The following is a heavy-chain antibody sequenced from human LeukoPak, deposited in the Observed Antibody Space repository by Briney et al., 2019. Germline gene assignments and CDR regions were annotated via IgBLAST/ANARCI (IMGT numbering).Heavy chain of an antibody. CDR2: ISAYNGNT. V-gene: IGHV1-18*01. Sequence: ASVKVSCKASGYTFTSYGISWVRLAPGQGLEWMGWISAYNGNTNYAQKLQGRVTMTTDTSTSTAYMGLRSLRSDDTAVYYCARGDVIVGATTNDYWGQGTLVTVSS. J-gene: IGHJ4*02. CDR1: GYTFTSYG. D-gene: IGHD1-26*01. CDR3: ARGDVIVGATTNDY.